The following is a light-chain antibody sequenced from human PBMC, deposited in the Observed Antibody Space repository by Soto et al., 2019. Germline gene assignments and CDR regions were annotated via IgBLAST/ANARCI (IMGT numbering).Light chain of an antibody. Sequence: EIEMTQSPATLSLAPGERVTLSCRASESVSTNLAWYQQKAGQAPRLLIYGASSRATGIPDRFSGSGSGTDFTLTISRLEPEDFAVYHCQQYDDSMTFGQGTKVDIK. CDR1: ESVSTN. J-gene: IGKJ1*01. V-gene: IGKV3-20*01. CDR3: QQYDDSMT. CDR2: GAS.